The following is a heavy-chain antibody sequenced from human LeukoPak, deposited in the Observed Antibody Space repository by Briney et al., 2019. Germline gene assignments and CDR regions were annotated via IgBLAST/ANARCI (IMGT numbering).Heavy chain of an antibody. CDR3: AREEPGYNLFGWFDP. CDR2: INPNSGGT. D-gene: IGHD5-24*01. J-gene: IGHJ5*02. Sequence: ASVKVSCKASGYTFTGYYMHWVRQAPGQGPEWMGWINPNSGGTNYAQKFQGRVTMTRDTSISTAYMELSRLRSDDTAVYYCAREEPGYNLFGWFDPWGQGTLVTVSS. V-gene: IGHV1-2*02. CDR1: GYTFTGYY.